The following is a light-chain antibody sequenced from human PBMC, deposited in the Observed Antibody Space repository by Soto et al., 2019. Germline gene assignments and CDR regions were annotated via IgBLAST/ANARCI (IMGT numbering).Light chain of an antibody. CDR3: SSYTSSSTLV. Sequence: QSVLTQPASVSGSPGQSITISCTGTSNDAGGYNYVSWYQQHPGKAPKLMIYDVSNRPSGVSNRFSGSKSGNTASLTISGLQAEDEADYYCSSYTSSSTLVFGTGTSHRP. CDR1: SNDAGGYNY. CDR2: DVS. J-gene: IGLJ1*01. V-gene: IGLV2-14*01.